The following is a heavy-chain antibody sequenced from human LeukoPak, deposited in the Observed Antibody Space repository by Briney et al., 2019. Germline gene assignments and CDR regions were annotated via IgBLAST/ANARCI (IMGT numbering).Heavy chain of an antibody. V-gene: IGHV1-46*01. CDR1: GGTFSSYA. CDR2: INPSGGST. Sequence: ASVKVSCKASGGTFSSYAISWVRQAPGQGLEWMGIINPSGGSTSYAQKFQGRVTMTRDTSTSTVYMELSSLRSEDTAVYYCAIQPQYYYDSSGPTTPAFDIWGQGAMVTVSS. J-gene: IGHJ3*02. D-gene: IGHD3-22*01. CDR3: AIQPQYYYDSSGPTTPAFDI.